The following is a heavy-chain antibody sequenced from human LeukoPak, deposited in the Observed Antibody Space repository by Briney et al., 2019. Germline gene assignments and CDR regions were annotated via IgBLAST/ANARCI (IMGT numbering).Heavy chain of an antibody. CDR1: GFTFSSYS. D-gene: IGHD6-19*01. Sequence: RGSLRLSCVASGFTFSSYSMNWVRQAPGGGLHWVSLLYSDGDTYYADSVKGRFTISRDTSKNTLYLQMNSLRVDDTAVYYCARDLYSSAWYGIHWGQGTLVTVSS. V-gene: IGHV3-53*01. J-gene: IGHJ4*02. CDR2: LYSDGDT. CDR3: ARDLYSSAWYGIH.